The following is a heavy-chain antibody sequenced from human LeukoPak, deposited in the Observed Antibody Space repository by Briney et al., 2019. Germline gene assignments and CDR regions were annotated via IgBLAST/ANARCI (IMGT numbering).Heavy chain of an antibody. CDR1: GFSFSTSW. D-gene: IGHD6-19*01. Sequence: GGSLRLSCAASGFSFSTSWMHWVRQAPGKGLVWVSRINSDGSSISYADSVKGRFTISRDNAKNTLYLQMNSLRAEDTAVYYCAKAQYSSGWYWGDFDYWGQGTLVTVSS. CDR2: INSDGSSI. V-gene: IGHV3-74*01. J-gene: IGHJ4*02. CDR3: AKAQYSSGWYWGDFDY.